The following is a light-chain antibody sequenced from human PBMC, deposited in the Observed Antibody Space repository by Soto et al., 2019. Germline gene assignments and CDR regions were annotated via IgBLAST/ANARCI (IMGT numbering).Light chain of an antibody. CDR1: SSDVGGYNH. Sequence: QSVLTQPASVSGSPGQSITISCTGTSSDVGGYNHVSWYQLHPGKAPKLMVYEVSNRPSGVSNRFSGSKSGNTASLTISGLQAEDEADYYCSSFTSTTSLYVFGTG. CDR3: SSFTSTTSLYV. V-gene: IGLV2-14*01. J-gene: IGLJ1*01. CDR2: EVS.